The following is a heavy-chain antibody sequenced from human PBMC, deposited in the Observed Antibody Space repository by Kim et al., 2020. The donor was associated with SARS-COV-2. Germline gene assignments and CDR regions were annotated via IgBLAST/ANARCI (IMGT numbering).Heavy chain of an antibody. CDR3: ARGGGYDILTGYYPDFDY. CDR2: IYSGGST. J-gene: IGHJ4*02. CDR1: GFTVSSNY. Sequence: GGSLRLSCAASGFTVSSNYMSWVRQAPGKGLEWVSVIYSGGSTYYADSVKGRFTISRDNSKNTLYLQMNSLRAEDTAVYYCARGGGYDILTGYYPDFDYWGQGTLVTVSS. D-gene: IGHD3-9*01. V-gene: IGHV3-53*01.